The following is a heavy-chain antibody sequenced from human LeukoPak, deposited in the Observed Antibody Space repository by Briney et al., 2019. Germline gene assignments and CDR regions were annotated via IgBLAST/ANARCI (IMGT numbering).Heavy chain of an antibody. V-gene: IGHV4-4*02. CDR3: ARGGRSSGWYYFDY. CDR2: IFHSGDT. J-gene: IGHJ4*02. Sequence: SETLSLTCAVSGDSISNNNWWSWVRQPPGKGLEWIGEIFHSGDTNCKPSLKSRVTISVDKSKNQFSLKLSSVTAADTAVYYCARGGRSSGWYYFDYWGQGTLVTVSS. D-gene: IGHD6-19*01. CDR1: GDSISNNNW.